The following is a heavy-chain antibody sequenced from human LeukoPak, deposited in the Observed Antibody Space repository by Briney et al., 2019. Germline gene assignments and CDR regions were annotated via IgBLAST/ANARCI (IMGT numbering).Heavy chain of an antibody. Sequence: SVKVSCKASGGTFSSYAISWVRQAPGQGLEWTGGIIPIFGTANYAQKFQGRVTITADESTSTAYMELSSLRSEDTAVYYCARDLGYCSSTSCFKYYYYYGMDVWGQGTTVTVSS. CDR1: GGTFSSYA. CDR3: ARDLGYCSSTSCFKYYYYYGMDV. V-gene: IGHV1-69*13. J-gene: IGHJ6*02. D-gene: IGHD2-2*01. CDR2: IIPIFGTA.